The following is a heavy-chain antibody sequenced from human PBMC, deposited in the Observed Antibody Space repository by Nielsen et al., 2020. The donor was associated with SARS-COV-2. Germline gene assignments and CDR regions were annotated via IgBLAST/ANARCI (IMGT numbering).Heavy chain of an antibody. CDR1: GYTFTGYY. CDR3: ASVRGYSYGFDY. Sequence: ASVKVSCKASGYTFTGYYMHWVRQAPGQGLEWVGRINPNSGGTNYAQKFQGRVTMTRDTSISTAYMELSRLRSDDTAVYYCASVRGYSYGFDYWGQGTLVTVSS. V-gene: IGHV1-2*06. D-gene: IGHD5-18*01. J-gene: IGHJ4*02. CDR2: INPNSGGT.